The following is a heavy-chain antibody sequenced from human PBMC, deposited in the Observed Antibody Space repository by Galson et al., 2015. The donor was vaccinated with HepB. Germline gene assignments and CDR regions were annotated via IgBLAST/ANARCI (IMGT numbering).Heavy chain of an antibody. CDR2: ISYDGSIK. D-gene: IGHD6-19*01. CDR3: ARDRVEQWLENHFDY. Sequence: SLRLSCAVSGFSLSRYAMHWVRQAPGKGLEWVAVISYDGSIKYYADSVKGRSTISRDSSKNKLYLQMNSLRVEDTAIYYCARDRVEQWLENHFDYWGQGTLVTVSS. CDR1: GFSLSRYA. J-gene: IGHJ4*02. V-gene: IGHV3-30*04.